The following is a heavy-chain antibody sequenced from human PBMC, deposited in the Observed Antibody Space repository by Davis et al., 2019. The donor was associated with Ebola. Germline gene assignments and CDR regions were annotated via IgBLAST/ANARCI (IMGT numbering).Heavy chain of an antibody. CDR3: AKETTVTTDLDY. J-gene: IGHJ4*02. Sequence: GESLKISCAASGFTFSSAPMSWVRQAPGKGLEWVSTISASGGYTYYADSVKGRFTISRDNSKNTLYLQMNSLRVEDTAVYYCAKETTVTTDLDYWGQGTLVTVSS. D-gene: IGHD4-17*01. V-gene: IGHV3-23*01. CDR2: ISASGGYT. CDR1: GFTFSSAP.